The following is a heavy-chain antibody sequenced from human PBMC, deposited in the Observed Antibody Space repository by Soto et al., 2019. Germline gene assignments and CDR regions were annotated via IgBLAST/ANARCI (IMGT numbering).Heavy chain of an antibody. V-gene: IGHV4-59*08. CDR3: VRQGIGVLHGLVDV. Sequence: VQLQESGPGLVKPSETLSLTCTVSGDSISTYNLAWIRQPPGKGLEWIGYFRSGGGTSYNPSLKSRVAISADTSMKQFSLRQSSVTAADTAVYYCVRQGIGVLHGLVDVWGQGTTVTVSS. CDR1: GDSISTYN. D-gene: IGHD3-10*01. CDR2: FRSGGGT. J-gene: IGHJ6*02.